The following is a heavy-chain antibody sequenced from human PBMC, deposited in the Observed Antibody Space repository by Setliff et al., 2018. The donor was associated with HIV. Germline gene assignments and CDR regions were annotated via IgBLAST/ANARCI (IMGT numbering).Heavy chain of an antibody. J-gene: IGHJ6*03. CDR3: ARDLFTSGSDRSRQAGYYYYYYMDV. V-gene: IGHV1-18*01. CDR1: GYTFNNYG. CDR2: ISGYGNR. Sequence: ASVKVSCKASGYTFNNYGVMWVRQAPGQGLEWMGWISGYGNRKYAQKFEGRLTVTTDTSTSTAYMELRTLRSDDTAVYYCARDLFTSGSDRSRQAGYYYYYYMDVWGKGTTVTVSS. D-gene: IGHD3-10*01.